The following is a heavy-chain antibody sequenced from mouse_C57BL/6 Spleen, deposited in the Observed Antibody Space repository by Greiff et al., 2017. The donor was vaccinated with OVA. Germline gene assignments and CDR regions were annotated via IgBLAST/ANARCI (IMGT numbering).Heavy chain of an antibody. J-gene: IGHJ3*01. CDR3: ARGDYGFAY. CDR2: IYPGSGNT. Sequence: QVQLQQSGAELVRPGASVKLSCKASGYTFTDYYINWVKQRPGQGLEWIARIYPGSGNTYYNEKFKGKATLTAEKSSSTAYMQLSSLTSEDSAVYFCARGDYGFAYWGQGTLVTVSA. CDR1: GYTFTDYY. V-gene: IGHV1-76*01. D-gene: IGHD1-1*02.